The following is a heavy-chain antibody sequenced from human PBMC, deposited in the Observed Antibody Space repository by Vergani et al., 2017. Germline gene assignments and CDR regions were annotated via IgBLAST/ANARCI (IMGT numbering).Heavy chain of an antibody. CDR3: ARDSVGATQPFDY. D-gene: IGHD1-26*01. V-gene: IGHV4-30-2*01. CDR2: IYHSGST. J-gene: IGHJ4*02. CDR1: GVSISSGGYP. Sequence: QLQLQESGSGLVKPSQTLSLTCAVSGVSISSGGYPWGWIRQPPGKGLEWIGDIYHSGSTYYNPSLKSRVTISVDRSKNQFTLKLSSVTAADTAVYYCARDSVGATQPFDYWGQGTLVTVSS.